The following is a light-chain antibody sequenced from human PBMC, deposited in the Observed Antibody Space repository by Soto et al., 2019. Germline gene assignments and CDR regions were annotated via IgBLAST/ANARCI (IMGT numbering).Light chain of an antibody. J-gene: IGLJ1*01. Sequence: QPPSASGSPGQSVAISCTGTSSDVGGYNYVSWYQQHPGKAPKLMIYEVNKRPSGVPDRFSGSKSGNTASLTVSGLQAEDEADYYCSSYAGSSNVFGTGTKVTVL. CDR1: SSDVGGYNY. CDR2: EVN. CDR3: SSYAGSSNV. V-gene: IGLV2-8*01.